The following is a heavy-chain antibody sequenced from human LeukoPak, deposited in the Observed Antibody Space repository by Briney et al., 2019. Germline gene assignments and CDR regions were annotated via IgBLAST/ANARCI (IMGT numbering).Heavy chain of an antibody. D-gene: IGHD7-27*01. CDR2: IFRDGTT. V-gene: IGHV3-66*01. CDR3: TKTGGPWD. Sequence: PGGSLRLSCAASGFNFNNYWMSWLRQAPGKGLEWVSVIFRDGTTYYADSVKGRFTISRDNSKNTLYLQMNTLRAEDTAMYYCTKTGGPWDWGQGTLVTVSS. CDR1: GFNFNNYW. J-gene: IGHJ4*02.